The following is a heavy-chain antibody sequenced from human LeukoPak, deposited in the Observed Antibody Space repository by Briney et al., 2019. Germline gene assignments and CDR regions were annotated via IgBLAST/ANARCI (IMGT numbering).Heavy chain of an antibody. CDR2: IRSKVYGGTT. Sequence: GGSLRLSCSASGFTFGDYAMSWFRQAPGKGLEWVGFIRSKVYGGTTEYAASVKGRFTISRDDSKSIAYLQLNSLKTEDAALYYCTRASTYDSGGYYSDYWGQGTLVTVSS. D-gene: IGHD3-22*01. CDR3: TRASTYDSGGYYSDY. V-gene: IGHV3-49*03. J-gene: IGHJ4*02. CDR1: GFTFGDYA.